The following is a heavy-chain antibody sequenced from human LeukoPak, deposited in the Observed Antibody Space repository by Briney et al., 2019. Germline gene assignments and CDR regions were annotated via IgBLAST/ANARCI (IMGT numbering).Heavy chain of an antibody. J-gene: IGHJ6*03. CDR1: GASISSDY. V-gene: IGHV4-4*09. D-gene: IGHD2-21*02. CDR3: ARHFPYCGGDCPYYYMDV. Sequence: SETLSLTCSVSGASISSDYWSWIRQPPGKGLEWIGNIYSSETTKYNTSLRSRATISGDTSKNQFPLKLSSVTAADTAVYYCARHFPYCGGDCPYYYMDVWGKGTTVTVSS. CDR2: IYSSETT.